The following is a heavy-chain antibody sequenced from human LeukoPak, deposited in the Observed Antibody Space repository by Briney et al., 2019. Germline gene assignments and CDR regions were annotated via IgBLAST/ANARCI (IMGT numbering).Heavy chain of an antibody. J-gene: IGHJ4*02. V-gene: IGHV3-21*01. Sequence: GGSLRLSCATSGFDFSSYSMNWVRQAPGKGLEWVSSISNSRGNIFYADSVKGRFTISRDNSKNTLYLQMSSLRADDAALYYCVKGGKYSSGHYDYWGQGTLVTVSS. CDR2: ISNSRGNI. CDR3: VKGGKYSSGHYDY. D-gene: IGHD6-19*01. CDR1: GFDFSSYS.